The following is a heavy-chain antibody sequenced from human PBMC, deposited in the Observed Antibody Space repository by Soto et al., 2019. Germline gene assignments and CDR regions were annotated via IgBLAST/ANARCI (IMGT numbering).Heavy chain of an antibody. CDR2: ISYDGSNK. V-gene: IGHV3-30*18. CDR3: AKDHYYSFGELPKYYFDY. CDR1: GFTFSSYG. Sequence: QVQLVESGGGVVQPGRSLRLSCVVSGFTFSSYGMHWVRQAPGKGLEWVAVISYDGSNKYYADSVKGRFTITRDNSKHTLYLQMNSLRAEDTAVYYCAKDHYYSFGELPKYYFDYWGQGTLVTVSS. D-gene: IGHD3-10*01. J-gene: IGHJ4*02.